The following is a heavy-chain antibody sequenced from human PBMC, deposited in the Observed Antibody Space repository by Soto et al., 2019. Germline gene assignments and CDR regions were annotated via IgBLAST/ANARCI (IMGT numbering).Heavy chain of an antibody. CDR3: ERGISGYYPLGDWFDP. J-gene: IGHJ5*02. D-gene: IGHD3-22*01. V-gene: IGHV4-31*03. CDR1: GGSISSGGYY. Sequence: QVQLQESGPGLVKPSQTLSLTCTVSGGSISSGGYYWSWMRQHPGKGLEWIGYIYYSGSTYYNPSLKSRVTISVDTSKNQFSLKLSSVTAADTAVYYCERGISGYYPLGDWFDPWGQGTLVTVSS. CDR2: IYYSGST.